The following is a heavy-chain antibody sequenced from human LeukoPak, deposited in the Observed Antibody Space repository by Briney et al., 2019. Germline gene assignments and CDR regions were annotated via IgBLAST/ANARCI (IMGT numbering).Heavy chain of an antibody. Sequence: GGSLRLSCAGSGFTFSRYSMNWFRQAPGKGLERVSSIRSRSTNIFYADSVKGRFTISRDNAKNSLYLQMNSLGAEDTAVYYCARDAQWLVPEGYFYYMDVWGKGTTVTVSS. CDR3: ARDAQWLVPEGYFYYMDV. J-gene: IGHJ6*03. V-gene: IGHV3-21*01. CDR2: IRSRSTNI. D-gene: IGHD6-19*01. CDR1: GFTFSRYS.